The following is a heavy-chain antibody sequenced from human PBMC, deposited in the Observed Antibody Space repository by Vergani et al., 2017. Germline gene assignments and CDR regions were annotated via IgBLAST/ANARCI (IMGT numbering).Heavy chain of an antibody. CDR2: IYHSGSP. V-gene: IGHV4-30-2*01. Sequence: QLQLQESGSGLVKPSQTLSLTCAVSGGSISSGGYSWTWIRQPPGKGLEWIGYIYHSGSPHYNPSLKSRVTISVDRSKNQFSLKLNSVTAADTAVYYCVRGVVAADPYYYGMDVWGQGTTVTVSS. D-gene: IGHD2-15*01. CDR3: VRGVVAADPYYYGMDV. CDR1: GGSISSGGYS. J-gene: IGHJ6*02.